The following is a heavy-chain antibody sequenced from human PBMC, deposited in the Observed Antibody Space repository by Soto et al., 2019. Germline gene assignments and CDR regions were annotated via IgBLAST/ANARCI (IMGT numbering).Heavy chain of an antibody. CDR3: AKEEGSIIVVISTTLDY. D-gene: IGHD3-22*01. CDR2: ISGSGRST. CDR1: GFTFSSYA. J-gene: IGHJ4*02. V-gene: IGHV3-23*01. Sequence: EVQLLESGGGLVQPGGSLRLSCAASGFTFSSYAMSWVRKAPGKGLEWVSAISGSGRSTHYADSVKGRFTISRDNSKNTLYLQMNSLRAEDTAIYYCAKEEGSIIVVISTTLDYWAQGTLVTVSS.